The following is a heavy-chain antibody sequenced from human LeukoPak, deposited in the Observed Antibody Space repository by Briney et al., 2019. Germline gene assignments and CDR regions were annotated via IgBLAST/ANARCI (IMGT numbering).Heavy chain of an antibody. J-gene: IGHJ4*02. D-gene: IGHD2-2*01. Sequence: GGSLRLSCAASGFTFSSYAMSWVRQAPGKGLEWVSAISGSGGSTYYADSVKGRFTISRDNSKNTLYLQMSSLRAEDTAVYYCAKCDVVVPAAGINYWGQGTLVTVSS. CDR1: GFTFSSYA. CDR2: ISGSGGST. CDR3: AKCDVVVPAAGINY. V-gene: IGHV3-23*01.